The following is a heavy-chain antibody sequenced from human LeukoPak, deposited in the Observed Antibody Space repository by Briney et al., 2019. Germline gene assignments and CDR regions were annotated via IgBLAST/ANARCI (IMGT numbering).Heavy chain of an antibody. D-gene: IGHD2-2*01. CDR3: TRDESRSISCYAQ. J-gene: IGHJ4*02. V-gene: IGHV3-21*01. CDR1: GFTFSSYS. CDR2: ISSSGNYI. Sequence: GGSLRLSCAASGFTFSSYSMNWVRQAPGKGLEWVSSISSSGNYIYYADLVKGRFTVSRDNAKNSVFLQMNSLRAEDTAVYFCTRDESRSISCYAQWGQGTLVTASS.